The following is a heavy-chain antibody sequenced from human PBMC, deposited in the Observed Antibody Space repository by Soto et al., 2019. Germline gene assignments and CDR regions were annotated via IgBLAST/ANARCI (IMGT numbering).Heavy chain of an antibody. D-gene: IGHD3-3*01. V-gene: IGHV4-30-4*01. J-gene: IGHJ5*02. CDR3: AREYYDFWSGHTQSWFDP. CDR2: IYYSGST. CDR1: GGSISSGDYY. Sequence: PSETLSLTCTVSGGSISSGDYYWSWIRQPPGKGLEWIGYIYYSGSTYYNPSLKSRVTISVDTSKNQFSLKLSSVTAADTAVYYCAREYYDFWSGHTQSWFDPWGQGTLVTVSS.